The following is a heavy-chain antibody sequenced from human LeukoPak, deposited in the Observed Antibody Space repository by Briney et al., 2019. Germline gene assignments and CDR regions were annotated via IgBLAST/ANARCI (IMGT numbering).Heavy chain of an antibody. J-gene: IGHJ2*01. CDR1: GFTFSSYD. CDR3: ARVARVDPVTRVYWYFDL. D-gene: IGHD4-17*01. Sequence: PGGSLRLSCAASGFTFSSYDMHWVRQTTGRGLEWVSAIGTAGDTYYPGSVKGRFTISRENAKNSLYLQMNSLRAGDTAVYYCARVARVDPVTRVYWYFDLWGRGTLVTVSS. CDR2: IGTAGDT. V-gene: IGHV3-13*01.